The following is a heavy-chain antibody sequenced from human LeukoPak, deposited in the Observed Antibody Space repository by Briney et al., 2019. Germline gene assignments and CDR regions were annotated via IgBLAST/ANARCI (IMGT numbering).Heavy chain of an antibody. CDR2: ISSSGSTI. Sequence: GGSLRLSCAASVFTFSDFYMSWIRQAPGKGLEWVSYISSSGSTIYYADSVKGRFTISRDNAKNSLYLQMNSLRAEDTAVYYCARRRYNWNAIDYWGQGTLVTVSS. J-gene: IGHJ4*02. D-gene: IGHD1-20*01. V-gene: IGHV3-11*01. CDR3: ARRRYNWNAIDY. CDR1: VFTFSDFY.